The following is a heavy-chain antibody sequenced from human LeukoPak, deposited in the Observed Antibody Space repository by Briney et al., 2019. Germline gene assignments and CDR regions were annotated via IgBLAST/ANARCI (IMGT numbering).Heavy chain of an antibody. CDR3: ARANRVGANPGGARY. J-gene: IGHJ4*02. CDR1: GYTFTSYG. CDR2: ISAYNGNT. V-gene: IGHV1-18*01. D-gene: IGHD1-26*01. Sequence: SVKVSFKASGYTFTSYGISWVRQAPGQGLEWVGLISAYNGNTNYAQNLQGRVTMTTDTSTSTAYMELRSLRSDDTAVSYCARANRVGANPGGARYWGQGTLVTVSS.